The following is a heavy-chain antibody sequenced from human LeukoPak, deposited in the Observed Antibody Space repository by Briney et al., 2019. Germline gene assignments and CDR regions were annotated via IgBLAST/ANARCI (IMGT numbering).Heavy chain of an antibody. J-gene: IGHJ6*03. Sequence: SETLSLTCTVSGGSISGSSYYWGWIRQPPGKGLEWIGSIYYSGSTYYNPSLKSRVTISVGTSKNQFSLKLSSVTAADTAVYYCARSKKQWLVQRSYYYYVDVWGKGTTVTVSS. CDR2: IYYSGST. CDR3: ARSKKQWLVQRSYYYYVDV. D-gene: IGHD6-19*01. CDR1: GGSISGSSYY. V-gene: IGHV4-39*07.